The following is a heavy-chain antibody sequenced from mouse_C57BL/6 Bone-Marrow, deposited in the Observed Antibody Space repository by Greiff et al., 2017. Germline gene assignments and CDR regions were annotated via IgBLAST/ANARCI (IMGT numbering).Heavy chain of an antibody. V-gene: IGHV1-82*01. D-gene: IGHD1-1*01. CDR3: ERPITTVVESPYYAMDY. CDR2: IYPGDGDT. Sequence: QVQLQQSGPELVKPGASVKISCKASGYAFSSSWMNWVKQRPGKGLEWIGRIYPGDGDTNYNGKFKGKATLTAAKSSSTAYMQLSSLTSEESAVYLCERPITTVVESPYYAMDYWGQGTSVTVAS. CDR1: GYAFSSSW. J-gene: IGHJ4*01.